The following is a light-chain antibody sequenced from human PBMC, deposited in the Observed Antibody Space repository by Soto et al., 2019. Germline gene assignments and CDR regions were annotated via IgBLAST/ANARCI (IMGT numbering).Light chain of an antibody. Sequence: EIVMTQSPATLSVSPGERATLSCRASQSVSSNLAWYQQKPGQAPRLLIYGTSTRATGIPARFSGSGSGTEFSLTFISLQSEDFAVYYCQQYNNWPLFGPGTKVDIK. V-gene: IGKV3-15*01. CDR3: QQYNNWPL. CDR2: GTS. CDR1: QSVSSN. J-gene: IGKJ3*01.